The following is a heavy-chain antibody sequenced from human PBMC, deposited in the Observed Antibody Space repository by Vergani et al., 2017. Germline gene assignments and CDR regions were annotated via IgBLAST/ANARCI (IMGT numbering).Heavy chain of an antibody. CDR1: GYTFTSYG. D-gene: IGHD5-12*01. Sequence: QVQLVQSGAEVKKPGASVKVSCKASGYTFTSYGISWVRQAPGQGLEWMGWISAYNGNTNYAQKFQERVTITRDMSTSTAYMELSSLRSEDTAVYYCAGAGNDEWLRFPPLGYYYGMDVWGQGTTVTVSS. V-gene: IGHV1-18*01. J-gene: IGHJ6*02. CDR2: ISAYNGNT. CDR3: AGAGNDEWLRFPPLGYYYGMDV.